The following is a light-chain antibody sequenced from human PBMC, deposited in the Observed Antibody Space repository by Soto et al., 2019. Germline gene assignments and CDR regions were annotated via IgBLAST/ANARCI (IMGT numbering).Light chain of an antibody. CDR1: SGHSNYA. J-gene: IGLJ3*02. CDR3: QTWGTGSWV. Sequence: QPVLTQSPSASASLGASVKLTCSLSSGHSNYAIAWHQQKPEKGPRYLMKLNTDGSHSKGDGIPDRFSGSSSGAERYLTISSLQSEDEADYYCQTWGTGSWVFGGGTKLTV. V-gene: IGLV4-69*02. CDR2: LNTDGSH.